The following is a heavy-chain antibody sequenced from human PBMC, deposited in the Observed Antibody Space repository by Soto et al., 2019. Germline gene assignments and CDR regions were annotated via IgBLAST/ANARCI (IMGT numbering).Heavy chain of an antibody. Sequence: QVQLVQSGAEVKKPGSSVKVSCQASGGTFSSYAISWVRQAPGQGLEWMGGIIPIFGTANYAQKFQGRVTSTADESTSTAYMELSSLRSEDTAVYYCARGTGGDIVVVPAASYYYYYGMDGWGQGTTVTVSS. V-gene: IGHV1-69*01. J-gene: IGHJ6*02. CDR3: ARGTGGDIVVVPAASYYYYYGMDG. CDR1: GGTFSSYA. D-gene: IGHD2-2*01. CDR2: IIPIFGTA.